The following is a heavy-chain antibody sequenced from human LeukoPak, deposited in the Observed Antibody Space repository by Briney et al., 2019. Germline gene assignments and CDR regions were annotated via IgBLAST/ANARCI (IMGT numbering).Heavy chain of an antibody. CDR1: GFTFSSYS. CDR3: ARELDEFWGNRRAYFDY. V-gene: IGHV3-21*01. J-gene: IGHJ4*02. D-gene: IGHD3-16*01. CDR2: ISSSSSYI. Sequence: GGSLRLSCAASGFTFSSYSMNWVRQAPGNGLEWDSSISSSSSYIYYADSVKGRFTISRDNAKNSLYLQMNSLRGEDTAVYYCARELDEFWGNRRAYFDYWGQGTLVTVSS.